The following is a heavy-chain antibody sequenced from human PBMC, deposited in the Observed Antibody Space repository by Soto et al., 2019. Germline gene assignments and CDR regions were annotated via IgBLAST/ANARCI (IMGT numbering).Heavy chain of an antibody. V-gene: IGHV5-51*01. CDR3: ARLEWSYGDYYYGMDV. D-gene: IGHD3-3*01. CDR1: GYSFTSYW. J-gene: IGHJ6*02. Sequence: LGESLKISCKGSGYSFTSYWIGWVRQMPGKGLEWMGIIYPGDSDTRYSPSFQGQVTISADKSISTAYLQWSSLKASDTAMYYCARLEWSYGDYYYGMDVWGQGTTVTVSS. CDR2: IYPGDSDT.